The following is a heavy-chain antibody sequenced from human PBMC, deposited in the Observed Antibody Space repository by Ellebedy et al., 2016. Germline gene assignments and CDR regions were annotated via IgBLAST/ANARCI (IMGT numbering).Heavy chain of an antibody. V-gene: IGHV4-59*02. CDR2: VFHTGTT. Sequence: SETLSLTCNVSGGSVTSDYWNWIRRPPGKGLEWIGYVFHTGTTNYNPSLKSRVTMSVDTSKSQFSLRLTSVTAADTAVYYCAKWNGGLKAFDVWGQGTMVTVSS. D-gene: IGHD1-1*01. CDR1: GGSVTSDY. CDR3: AKWNGGLKAFDV. J-gene: IGHJ3*01.